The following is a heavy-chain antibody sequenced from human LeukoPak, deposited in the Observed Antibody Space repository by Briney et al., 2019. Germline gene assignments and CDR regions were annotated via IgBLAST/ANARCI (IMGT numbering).Heavy chain of an antibody. Sequence: GGSLRLSCAASGFTFSSYSMNWVRQAPGKGLGWVSYISSSSSTIYYADSVKGRFTISRDNAKNSLYLQMNSLRAEDTAVYYCARGPRGPPWIQLWTYDYWGQGTLVTVSS. CDR3: ARGPRGPPWIQLWTYDY. D-gene: IGHD5-18*01. V-gene: IGHV3-48*01. J-gene: IGHJ4*02. CDR2: ISSSSSTI. CDR1: GFTFSSYS.